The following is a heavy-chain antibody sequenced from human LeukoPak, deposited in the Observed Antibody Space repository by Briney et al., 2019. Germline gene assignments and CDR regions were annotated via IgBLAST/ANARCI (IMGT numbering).Heavy chain of an antibody. CDR1: GVSISPYY. CDR3: ARLSAAVHLGAFDL. CDR2: IHTSGSN. J-gene: IGHJ3*01. V-gene: IGHV4-4*09. Sequence: SETLSLTCAVSGVSISPYYWAWIRQPPGKGLEWIGYIHTSGSNNQYPSLKSRVTISVDKSKNHFSLRLSSVTAADTAVYYCARLSAAVHLGAFDLWHQGTMVTVS. D-gene: IGHD3-3*01.